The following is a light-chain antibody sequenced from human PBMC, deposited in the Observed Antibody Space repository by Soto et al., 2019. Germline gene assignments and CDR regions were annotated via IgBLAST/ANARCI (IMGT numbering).Light chain of an antibody. J-gene: IGKJ5*01. Sequence: EIVLTQSPGTLSLSPGERATLSCRASQSVSSSYLAWYQQKPGQAHRLLIYGASSRATGIPDRFSGSGSGTDFTLTIRSLEPEDFAVYYCQHYSSTPPVTFGQGTRLEIK. CDR1: QSVSSSY. CDR3: QHYSSTPPVT. V-gene: IGKV3-20*01. CDR2: GAS.